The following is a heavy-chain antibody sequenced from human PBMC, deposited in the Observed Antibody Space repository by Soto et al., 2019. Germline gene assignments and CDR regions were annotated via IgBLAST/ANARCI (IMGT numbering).Heavy chain of an antibody. CDR2: IYHSGST. CDR1: GGSISSGGYS. CDR3: ARAPMVRGVIPNWFDP. J-gene: IGHJ5*02. D-gene: IGHD3-10*01. Sequence: SSETLSLTCAVSGGSISSGGYSWSWIRQPPGKGLEWIGYIYHSGSTYYNPSLKSRVTISVDRSKNQFSLKLSSVTAADTAVYYCARAPMVRGVIPNWFDPWGQGTLVTVPQ. V-gene: IGHV4-30-2*01.